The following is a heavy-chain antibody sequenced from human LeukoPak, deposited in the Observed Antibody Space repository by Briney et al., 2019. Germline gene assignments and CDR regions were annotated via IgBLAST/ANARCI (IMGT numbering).Heavy chain of an antibody. Sequence: GGSLRLSCAASGFTFSSYGMHWVRQAPGKGLEWVAVISYDGSNKYYADSVKGRFTISRDNSKNTLYLQMNSLRAEDTAVYYCARNDFWSGYYPSDYWGQGTLVTVSS. CDR3: ARNDFWSGYYPSDY. CDR2: ISYDGSNK. V-gene: IGHV3-30*03. D-gene: IGHD3-3*01. J-gene: IGHJ4*02. CDR1: GFTFSSYG.